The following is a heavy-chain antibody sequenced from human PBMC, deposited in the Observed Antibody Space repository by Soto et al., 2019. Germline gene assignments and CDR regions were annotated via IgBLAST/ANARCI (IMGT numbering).Heavy chain of an antibody. J-gene: IGHJ4*02. CDR1: RFTFTGYY. CDR2: XXSXXGXP. V-gene: IGHV1-2*05. CDR3: ARDLRRYGEPPLAY. D-gene: IGHD1-26*01. Sequence: ASVNASSNAPRFTFTGYYIHWVRQALGQGLELXGGXXSXXGXPXXXKXXXDRVTMTRDTSMNTVYREFSRLRADHTVVYYCARDLRRYGEPPLAYWGQGTLVTASS.